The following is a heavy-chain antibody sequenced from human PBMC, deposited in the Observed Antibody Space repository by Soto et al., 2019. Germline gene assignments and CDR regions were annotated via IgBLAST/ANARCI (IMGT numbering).Heavy chain of an antibody. CDR3: ARSAYCTHGVCYFLGWFDP. J-gene: IGHJ5*02. CDR1: GGSISSYY. CDR2: IYYSGST. V-gene: IGHV4-59*01. D-gene: IGHD2-8*01. Sequence: QVQLQESGPGLVKPSETLSLTCTVSGGSISSYYWSWIRQPPGKGLEWIGYIYYSGSTNYNPSLKSRVTISVDTSKNQFSLKLSSVTAADTAVYYCARSAYCTHGVCYFLGWFDPWGQGTLVTVSS.